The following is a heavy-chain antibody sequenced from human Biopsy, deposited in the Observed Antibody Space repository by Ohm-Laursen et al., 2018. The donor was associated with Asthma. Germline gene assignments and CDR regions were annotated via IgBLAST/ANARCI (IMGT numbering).Heavy chain of an antibody. J-gene: IGHJ6*02. CDR1: GGTFSSNS. D-gene: IGHD5-12*01. CDR2: IIPIFGPT. V-gene: IGHV1-69*15. CDR3: ARGYSGSDRIVYYYSGLEV. Sequence: SSVKVSCKASGGTFSSNSINWVRQAPGQGLEWMGRIIPIFGPTNYAQKFQGRVTISADDSTSTAYMELSSLSSEDTAVYYCARGYSGSDRIVYYYSGLEVWGQGNTVTVSS.